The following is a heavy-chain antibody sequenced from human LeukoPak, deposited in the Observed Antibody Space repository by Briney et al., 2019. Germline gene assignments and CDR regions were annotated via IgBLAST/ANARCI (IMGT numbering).Heavy chain of an antibody. CDR1: GFTFSSQT. Sequence: GGSLRLSCAASGFTFSSQTMSWVRQAPGKGLEWVSVISANGANTYYVDSVKGRFTISRDNSKNTLYLHMNSLRAEDTAIYYCAKGITARLVDYWGQGTLVTASS. D-gene: IGHD6-6*01. CDR2: ISANGANT. J-gene: IGHJ4*02. V-gene: IGHV3-23*01. CDR3: AKGITARLVDY.